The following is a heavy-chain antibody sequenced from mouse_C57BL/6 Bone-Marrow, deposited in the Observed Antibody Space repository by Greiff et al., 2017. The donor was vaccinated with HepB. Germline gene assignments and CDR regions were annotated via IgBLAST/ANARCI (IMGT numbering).Heavy chain of an antibody. Sequence: VQRVESGPGLVQPSQSLSITCTVSGFSLTSYGVHWVRQSPGKGLEWLGVIWSGGSTDYNAAFISRLSISKDNSKSQVFFKMNSLQADDTAIYYCASQVEAWFAYWGQGTLVTVSA. CDR1: GFSLTSYG. CDR2: IWSGGST. CDR3: ASQVEAWFAY. D-gene: IGHD1-1*01. V-gene: IGHV2-2*01. J-gene: IGHJ3*01.